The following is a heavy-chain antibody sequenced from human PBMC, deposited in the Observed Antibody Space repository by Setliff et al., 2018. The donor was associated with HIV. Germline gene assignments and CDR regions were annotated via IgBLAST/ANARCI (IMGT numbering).Heavy chain of an antibody. V-gene: IGHV3-30*02. CDR2: IRLDGSDK. J-gene: IGHJ4*02. CDR3: AKEDQRVTSVDY. Sequence: PGGSLRLSCAASGLTFRNYGMHWVRQAPGKGLEWVAFIRLDGSDKFYADSVKGRFTISRDNSKNTLFLQMNSLRSEDTAVYYCAKEDQRVTSVDYWGQGTPVTVS. CDR1: GLTFRNYG. D-gene: IGHD2-2*01.